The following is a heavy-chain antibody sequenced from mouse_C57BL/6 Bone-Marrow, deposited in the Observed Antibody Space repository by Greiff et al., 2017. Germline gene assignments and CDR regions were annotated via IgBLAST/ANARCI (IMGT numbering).Heavy chain of an antibody. Sequence: LVESGPELVKPGASVKISCKASGYAFSSSWMNWVKQRPGKGLEWIGRIYPGDGDTNYNGKFKGKATLTADKSSSTAYMQLSSLTSEDSAVYFCARDYGSSWGDYAMDYWGQGTSVTVSS. CDR1: GYAFSSSW. V-gene: IGHV1-82*01. J-gene: IGHJ4*01. CDR2: IYPGDGDT. D-gene: IGHD1-1*01. CDR3: ARDYGSSWGDYAMDY.